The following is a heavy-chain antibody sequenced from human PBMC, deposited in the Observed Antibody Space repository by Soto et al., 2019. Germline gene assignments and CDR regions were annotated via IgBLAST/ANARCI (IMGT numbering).Heavy chain of an antibody. CDR2: IYYSGST. CDR3: ASYYDFWSGSFFVY. V-gene: IGHV4-39*01. D-gene: IGHD3-3*01. CDR1: GGSISSSRYY. J-gene: IGHJ4*02. Sequence: SETLSLTCTVSGGSISSSRYYWGWIRQPPGKGLEWIGSIYYSGSTYYNPSLKSRVTISVDTSKNQFSLKLSSVTAADTAVYYCASYYDFWSGSFFVYWGQGTLVT.